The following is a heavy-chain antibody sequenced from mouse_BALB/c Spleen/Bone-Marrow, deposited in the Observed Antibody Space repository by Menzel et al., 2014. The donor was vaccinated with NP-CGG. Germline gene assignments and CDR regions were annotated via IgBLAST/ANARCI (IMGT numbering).Heavy chain of an antibody. V-gene: IGHV1-7*01. CDR1: GYTFTSYW. CDR3: ARRFTTVVTTGDY. J-gene: IGHJ2*01. D-gene: IGHD1-1*02. CDR2: INPNTGYP. Sequence: VQLQQSGAELAKPGASVKMSCKASGYTFTSYWMHWVKQRPGQGLEWIGYINPNTGYPEYNQKFKDKATLTADKSSSTAYMQLSSPTSEDSAVYYCARRFTTVVTTGDYWGQGTTLTVSS.